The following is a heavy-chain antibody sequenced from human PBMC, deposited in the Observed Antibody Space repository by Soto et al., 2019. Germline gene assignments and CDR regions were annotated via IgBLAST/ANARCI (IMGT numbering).Heavy chain of an antibody. J-gene: IGHJ3*02. D-gene: IGHD3-16*01. CDR3: AKSRALGGAFDI. CDR2: ISGSGGST. CDR1: GFTFSSYA. Sequence: EVQLLESGGGLVQPGGSLRLSCAASGFTFSSYAMSWVRQAPGKGLEWVSAISGSGGSTYYADSVKGRFTISRDNSKNPLYLQMNRLRAEDTGVYYCAKSRALGGAFDIWGQGTMVTVSS. V-gene: IGHV3-23*01.